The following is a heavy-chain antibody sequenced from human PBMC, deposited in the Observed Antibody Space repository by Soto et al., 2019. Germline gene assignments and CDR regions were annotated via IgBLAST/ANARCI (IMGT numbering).Heavy chain of an antibody. J-gene: IGHJ3*02. CDR1: GFTFSDYY. Sequence: PGGSLRLSCAASGFTFSDYYMSWIRQAPGKGLEWVSYISSSGSTIYYADSVKGRFTISRDNAKNSLFLQMNSLRAEDTAVYYCARETGFSSGFTDGFDIWGQGTMVTVSS. D-gene: IGHD6-19*01. V-gene: IGHV3-11*01. CDR3: ARETGFSSGFTDGFDI. CDR2: ISSSGSTI.